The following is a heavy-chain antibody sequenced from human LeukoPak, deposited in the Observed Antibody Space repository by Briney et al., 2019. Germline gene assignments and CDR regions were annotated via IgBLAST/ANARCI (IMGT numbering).Heavy chain of an antibody. CDR3: ANGQWGLWRYDY. V-gene: IGHV3-23*01. Sequence: RSGGSLRLSCAASGFTFSSYAMSWVRQAPGKGLEWVSAISGSGGSTYYADSVKGRFTISRDNSKNTLYLQMNSLRAEDTAVYYCANGQWGLWRYDYWGQGTLVTVSS. CDR1: GFTFSSYA. J-gene: IGHJ4*02. CDR2: ISGSGGST. D-gene: IGHD1-26*01.